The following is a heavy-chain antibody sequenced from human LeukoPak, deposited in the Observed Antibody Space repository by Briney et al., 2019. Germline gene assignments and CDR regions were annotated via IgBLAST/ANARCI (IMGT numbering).Heavy chain of an antibody. D-gene: IGHD6-13*01. CDR1: GGSISSSGYY. Sequence: SETLSLTCTVSGGSISSSGYYWTWIRQPPGKGLEWIGEFNHSGSTNYNPSLKSRVTISVDTSKNQFSLKLSSVTAADTAVYYCARVLRYSSSWYKGWFDPWGQGTLVTVSS. CDR3: ARVLRYSSSWYKGWFDP. CDR2: FNHSGST. J-gene: IGHJ5*02. V-gene: IGHV4-39*07.